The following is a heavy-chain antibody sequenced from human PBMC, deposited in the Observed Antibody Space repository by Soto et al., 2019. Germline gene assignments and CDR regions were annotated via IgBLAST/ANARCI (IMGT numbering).Heavy chain of an antibody. Sequence: KPSETLSLTCAVYGGALSGNYWSWIRQPPGKGLEWIGEINHSGSANYNPSLKSRVSISVDTSKKQFSLNVSSVTAEDTAVYYCAARYCTDGVCPFDYWGRGTQVTVSS. CDR3: AARYCTDGVCPFDY. CDR1: GGALSGNY. CDR2: INHSGSA. D-gene: IGHD2-8*01. V-gene: IGHV4-34*01. J-gene: IGHJ4*02.